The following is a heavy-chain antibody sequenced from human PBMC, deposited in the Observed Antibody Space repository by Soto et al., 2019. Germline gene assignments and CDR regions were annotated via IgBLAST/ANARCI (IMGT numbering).Heavy chain of an antibody. CDR2: INDIGST. CDR1: GGHFSGYY. CDR3: ARGLRLRLGEVWFDP. D-gene: IGHD3-16*01. J-gene: IGHJ5*02. V-gene: IGHV4-34*02. Sequence: QVHLQQWGAGLLKPSETLSLTCAAYGGHFSGYYWSWIRQPPGKGLEWIGEINDIGSTNYNPSLESRVTISVDMSKNQFSLRLTSVTAADTAVYYCARGLRLRLGEVWFDPWGQGTLVTVSS.